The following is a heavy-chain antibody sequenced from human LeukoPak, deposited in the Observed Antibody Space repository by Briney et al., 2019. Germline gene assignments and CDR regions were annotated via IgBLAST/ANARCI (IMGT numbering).Heavy chain of an antibody. J-gene: IGHJ4*02. CDR2: IKQDGSEK. V-gene: IGHV3-7*01. CDR3: AREASDLGYGDDELDDY. Sequence: GGSLRLSCAASGFTFSSYWMSWVRQAPGKRLEWVANIKQDGSEKYYVGSVKGRFTISRDNAKNSLYLQMNSLRAEDTAVYYCAREASDLGYGDDELDDYWGQGTLVTVSS. CDR1: GFTFSSYW. D-gene: IGHD4-17*01.